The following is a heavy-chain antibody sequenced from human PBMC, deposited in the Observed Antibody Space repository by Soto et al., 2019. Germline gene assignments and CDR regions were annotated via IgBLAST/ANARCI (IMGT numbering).Heavy chain of an antibody. V-gene: IGHV1-69*06. J-gene: IGHJ2*01. CDR2: IIPIFGTA. CDR3: ARDPYYYDSSGSEYWYFDL. D-gene: IGHD3-22*01. CDR1: GGTFSSYA. Sequence: QVQLVQSGAEVKKPGSSVKVSCKASGGTFSSYAISWVRQAPGQGLEWTGGIIPIFGTANYAQKFQGRVTITADKSTSTAYMELSSLRSEDTAVYYCARDPYYYDSSGSEYWYFDLWGRGTLVTVSS.